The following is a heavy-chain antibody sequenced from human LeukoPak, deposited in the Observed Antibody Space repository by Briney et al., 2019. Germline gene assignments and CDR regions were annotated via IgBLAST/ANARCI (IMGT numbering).Heavy chain of an antibody. CDR1: GYSIRSGYY. CDR2: LFPTGRT. Sequence: PSETLSLTCTVSGYSIRSGYYWGWIRQPPGEGLEWIGSLFPTGRTYYNPSLKSRVTISVDTSKNQFSLKLNSVNVADTAAYYCARLDTAMVQIGYWGQGTLVTVSS. D-gene: IGHD5-18*01. J-gene: IGHJ4*02. CDR3: ARLDTAMVQIGY. V-gene: IGHV4-38-2*02.